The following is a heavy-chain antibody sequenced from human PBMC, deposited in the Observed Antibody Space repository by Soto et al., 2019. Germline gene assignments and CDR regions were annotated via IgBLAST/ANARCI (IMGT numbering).Heavy chain of an antibody. Sequence: EVQLVESGGGLVQPGGSLRLSCAASGFTFGSYPMHWVRQAPGKGLEYVSAISTNGDSTFYANSVKGRFTISRDNSKNTLYLQMGSLRADVMGVYHCAREGMSRPRWVFDYWGQGTLVTASS. CDR3: AREGMSRPRWVFDY. J-gene: IGHJ4*02. CDR1: GFTFGSYP. V-gene: IGHV3-64*01. D-gene: IGHD6-13*01. CDR2: ISTNGDST.